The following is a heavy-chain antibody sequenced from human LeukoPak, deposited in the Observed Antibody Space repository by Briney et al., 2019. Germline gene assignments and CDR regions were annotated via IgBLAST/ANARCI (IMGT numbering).Heavy chain of an antibody. CDR2: INSDGSST. CDR1: GFTFSSYW. CDR3: AKCPHYYYYYYMDV. V-gene: IGHV3-74*01. J-gene: IGHJ6*03. Sequence: GGSLRLSCAASGFTFSSYWMHWVRQAPGKGLVWVSRINSDGSSTSYADSVKGRFTISRGNSKNSLYLQMNSLRTEDTALYYCAKCPHYYYYYYMDVWGKGTTVTVSS.